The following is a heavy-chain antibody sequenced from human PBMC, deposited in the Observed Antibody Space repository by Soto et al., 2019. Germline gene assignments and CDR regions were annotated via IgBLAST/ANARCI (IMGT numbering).Heavy chain of an antibody. CDR1: GGSIGNSY. CDR3: ARHSSSWPIFDY. V-gene: IGHV4-59*08. CDR2: IYYSGSS. D-gene: IGHD6-13*01. J-gene: IGHJ4*02. Sequence: QVQLQESGPGLVKPSETLSHTCTVSGGSIGNSYWSWIRQSPGKGLEWIGYIYYSGSSNYNPSLKSRVSISVDTSKNQFSLKLSSVTAADTAVYYCARHSSSWPIFDYWGQGTLVIVSS.